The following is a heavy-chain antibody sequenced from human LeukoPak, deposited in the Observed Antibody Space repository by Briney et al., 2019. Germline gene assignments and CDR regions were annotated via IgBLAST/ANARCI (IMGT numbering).Heavy chain of an antibody. V-gene: IGHV3-11*04. J-gene: IGHJ6*03. CDR2: ISSSGSTI. CDR3: ARDASSSSPYYFYMDV. D-gene: IGHD6-6*01. CDR1: GFTFSDYY. Sequence: GGSLRLSCAASGFTFSDYYMSWIRQAPGKGLEWVSYISSSGSTIYYADSVKGRFTISRDNAKNSLYLQMNSLRAEDTAVYYCARDASSSSPYYFYMDVWGKGTTVTVSS.